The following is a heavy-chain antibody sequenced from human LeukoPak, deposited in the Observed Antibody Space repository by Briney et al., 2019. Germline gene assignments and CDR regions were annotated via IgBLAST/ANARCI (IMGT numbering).Heavy chain of an antibody. Sequence: GASVTVSCKASGYTFTSYDINWVRQATGQGLEWMGWMNPNSGNTGYAQKFQGRVTITRNTSISTAYMELSSLRSEDTAVYYCARRGYSYGYDYYYYYMDVWGKGTTVTVSS. J-gene: IGHJ6*03. D-gene: IGHD5-18*01. CDR1: GYTFTSYD. CDR2: MNPNSGNT. CDR3: ARRGYSYGYDYYYYYMDV. V-gene: IGHV1-8*03.